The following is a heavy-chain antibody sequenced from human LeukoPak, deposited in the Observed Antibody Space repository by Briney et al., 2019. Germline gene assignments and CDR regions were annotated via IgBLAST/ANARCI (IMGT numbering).Heavy chain of an antibody. J-gene: IGHJ5*02. CDR2: ISSSGSTI. CDR3: ARDLGGSGRYNWFDP. CDR1: GFTFSDYY. D-gene: IGHD3-10*01. V-gene: IGHV3-11*01. Sequence: PGGSLRLSCAASGFTFSDYYMGWIRQAPGKGLEWVSYISSSGSTIYYADSVKGRFTISRDNAKNSLYLQTNSLRAEDTAAYYCARDLGGSGRYNWFDPWGQGTLVTVSS.